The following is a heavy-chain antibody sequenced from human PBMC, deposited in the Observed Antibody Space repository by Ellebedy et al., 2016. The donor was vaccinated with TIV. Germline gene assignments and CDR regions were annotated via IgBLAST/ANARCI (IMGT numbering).Heavy chain of an antibody. CDR2: IYSGGGT. Sequence: GGSLRLSCAASGFSVSSNYMNWVRQASGKGLEWVSVIYSGGGTYYADSVKGRFTLSRDNSKNTLYLQMNSLRAEDTAMYYCARPDLDYWGQGTLVSVSS. V-gene: IGHV3-53*01. J-gene: IGHJ4*02. CDR1: GFSVSSNY. CDR3: ARPDLDY.